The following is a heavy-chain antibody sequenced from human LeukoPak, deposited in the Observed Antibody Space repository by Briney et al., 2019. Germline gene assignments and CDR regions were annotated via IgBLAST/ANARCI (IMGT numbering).Heavy chain of an antibody. CDR3: ARDLLLPFDY. V-gene: IGHV3-21*01. D-gene: IGHD3-22*01. CDR2: ISYTGTYI. Sequence: GGSLRLSCAASAFSLNAYNMNWVRQAPGKGLEWVSSISYTGTYIYYADSVKGRFTISRDNAKNSLYLQMNSLRAEDTAVYYCARDLLLPFDYWGQGTLVTVSS. J-gene: IGHJ4*02. CDR1: AFSLNAYN.